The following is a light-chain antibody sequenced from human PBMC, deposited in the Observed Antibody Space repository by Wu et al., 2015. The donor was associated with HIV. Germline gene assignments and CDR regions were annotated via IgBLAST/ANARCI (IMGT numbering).Light chain of an antibody. CDR2: GAS. CDR1: QSVSSSY. CDR3: QQYNDWPET. J-gene: IGKJ1*01. V-gene: IGKV3-20*01. Sequence: EIVLTQSPGTLSLSPGERATLSCRASQSVSSSYLAWYQQKPGQAPRLLIYGASSRATGIPDRFSGSGSGTDFTLTINSLQSVDFAVYYCQQYNDWPETFGQGTKVEVK.